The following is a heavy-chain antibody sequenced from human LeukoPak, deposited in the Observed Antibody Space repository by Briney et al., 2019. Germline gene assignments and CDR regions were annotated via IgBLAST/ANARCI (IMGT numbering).Heavy chain of an antibody. V-gene: IGHV3-30*02. CDR2: IRYDGSNK. D-gene: IGHD2-2*01. CDR1: GFTFSSYG. J-gene: IGHJ4*02. Sequence: GGSLRLSCAASGFTFSSYGMHWVRQAPGKGLEWVAFIRYDGSNKYYADSVKGRFTISRDNSKNTLYLQMNSLRAEDTAVYYCAKEPHKGVVVVPAAITDWGQGTLVTVSS. CDR3: AKEPHKGVVVVPAAITD.